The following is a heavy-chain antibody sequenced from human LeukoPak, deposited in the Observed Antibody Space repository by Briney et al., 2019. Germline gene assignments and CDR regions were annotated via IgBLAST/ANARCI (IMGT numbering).Heavy chain of an antibody. CDR2: ISYDGSKI. J-gene: IGHJ4*02. V-gene: IGHV3-30*14. CDR3: AGGTDFWSGYSFDS. Sequence: GGSLRLSCAASGFTFSSYPLHWVRQAPGKGLEWVTLISYDGSKIYYADSVKGRFSISRDISKNTLSLQLSSLRAEDTAVYYCAGGTDFWSGYSFDSWGQGTLVTVSS. D-gene: IGHD3-3*01. CDR1: GFTFSSYP.